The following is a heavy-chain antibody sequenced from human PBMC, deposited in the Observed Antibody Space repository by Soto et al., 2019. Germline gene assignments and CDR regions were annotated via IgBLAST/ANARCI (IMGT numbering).Heavy chain of an antibody. CDR2: INSNGGST. Sequence: PGGSLRLSCAASGYIFSTYAIHWVRQAPGKALEYVAVINSNGGSTFYAKSVQNRFTISRDNSNNMAFLQMDSLRVDDTAVYYCARAPGYSGYDALDHWGQGTLVTVSS. D-gene: IGHD5-12*01. CDR1: GYIFSTYA. V-gene: IGHV3-64*01. CDR3: ARAPGYSGYDALDH. J-gene: IGHJ4*02.